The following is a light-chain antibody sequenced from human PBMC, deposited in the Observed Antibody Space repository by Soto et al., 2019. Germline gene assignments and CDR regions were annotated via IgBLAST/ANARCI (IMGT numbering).Light chain of an antibody. J-gene: IGLJ2*01. CDR1: RGYSTYI. Sequence: QLVLTQSSSASASLGSSVKLTCTLSRGYSTYIIAWHQQQPGKAPRYLMKVERSGSYNKGSGVPDRFSGSSSGADRYLTISNLQSEDEADYYCETFDSNTFVVLGGGTKLTVL. V-gene: IGLV4-60*03. CDR3: ETFDSNTFVV. CDR2: VERSGSY.